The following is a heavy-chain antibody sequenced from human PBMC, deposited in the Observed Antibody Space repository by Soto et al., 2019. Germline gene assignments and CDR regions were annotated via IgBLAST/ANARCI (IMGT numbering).Heavy chain of an antibody. V-gene: IGHV4-59*01. CDR2: VYRTGAN. CDR1: GASISSYY. Sequence: SEALSLTCTVSGASISSYYWSWIRQSPERGLEWIASVYRTGANKYNASPKSRVTISLDTSTGQFSLHPTSLTTADTAVDFCARGANRDRNVASGVGGCDYWGQGSLVTVSS. CDR3: ARGANRDRNVASGVGGCDY. J-gene: IGHJ4*02. D-gene: IGHD6-19*01.